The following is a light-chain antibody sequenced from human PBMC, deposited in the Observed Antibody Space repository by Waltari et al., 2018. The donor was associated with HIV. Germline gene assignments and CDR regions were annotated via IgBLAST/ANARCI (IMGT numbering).Light chain of an antibody. J-gene: IGLJ3*02. CDR2: EIT. CDR1: SSDVGSSNY. V-gene: IGLV2-8*01. Sequence: QSALTQPPSASGFPGQSVTISCTGTSSDVGSSNYVAWYQQYPGKAPKLLIYEITKRPSGVPDRFSGSKSGNTASLTVSGLQAEDEADYYCCSYAGSSNWVFGGGTKLTVL. CDR3: CSYAGSSNWV.